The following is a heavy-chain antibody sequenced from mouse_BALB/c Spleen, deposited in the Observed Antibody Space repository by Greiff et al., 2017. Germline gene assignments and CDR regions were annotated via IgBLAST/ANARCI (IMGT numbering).Heavy chain of an antibody. CDR1: GFTFTDYY. CDR3: ARKGITTTGYAMDY. V-gene: IGHV7-3*02. J-gene: IGHJ4*01. Sequence: EVKLMESGGGLVQPGGSLRLSCATSGFTFTDYYMSWVRQPPGKALEWLGFIRNKANGYTTEYSASVKGRFTISRDNSQSILYLQMNTLRAEDSATYYCARKGITTTGYAMDYWGQGTSVTVSS. D-gene: IGHD2-4*01. CDR2: IRNKANGYTT.